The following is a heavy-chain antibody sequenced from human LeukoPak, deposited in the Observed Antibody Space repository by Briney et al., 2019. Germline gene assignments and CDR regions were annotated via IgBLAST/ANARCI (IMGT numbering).Heavy chain of an antibody. CDR3: ASEANNYYYDSSGYIFDY. J-gene: IGHJ4*02. Sequence: SVKVSCKASGYTFTSYGISWVRQAPGQGLEWMGRIIPIFGTANYAQKFQGRVTITTDESTSTAYMELSSLRSEDTAVYYCASEANNYYYDSSGYIFDYWGQGTLVTVSS. CDR1: GYTFTSYG. D-gene: IGHD3-22*01. CDR2: IIPIFGTA. V-gene: IGHV1-69*05.